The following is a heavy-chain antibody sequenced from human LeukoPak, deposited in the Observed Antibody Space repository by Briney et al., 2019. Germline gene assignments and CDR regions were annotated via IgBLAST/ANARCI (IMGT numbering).Heavy chain of an antibody. CDR2: INWNGGST. D-gene: IGHD2-21*02. CDR3: ARDLYCGGDCYHSGGEVDY. V-gene: IGHV3-20*04. Sequence: GGSLRLSCEASGFTFDDYGMSWVRQAPGKGLEWVSGINWNGGSTGYADSVKGRFTISRDNAKNSLYLQMNSLRAEDTALYYCARDLYCGGDCYHSGGEVDYWGQGTLVTVSS. CDR1: GFTFDDYG. J-gene: IGHJ4*02.